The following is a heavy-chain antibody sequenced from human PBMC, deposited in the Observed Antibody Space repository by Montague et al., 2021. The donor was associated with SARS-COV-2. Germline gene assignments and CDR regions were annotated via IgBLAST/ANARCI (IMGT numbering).Heavy chain of an antibody. CDR3: ARDGWEHDPYSSGWNNYYYYGMDV. CDR2: ISSSSSYI. J-gene: IGHJ6*02. V-gene: IGHV3-21*01. Sequence: SLRLSCAASGFTFSSYSMNWVRQAPGKGLEWVSSISSSSSYIYYADSVKGPFPLFRDNAKKSLYLQMNSLRAEDTAVYYSARDGWEHDPYSSGWNNYYYYGMDVWGQGTTVTVSS. D-gene: IGHD6-19*01. CDR1: GFTFSSYS.